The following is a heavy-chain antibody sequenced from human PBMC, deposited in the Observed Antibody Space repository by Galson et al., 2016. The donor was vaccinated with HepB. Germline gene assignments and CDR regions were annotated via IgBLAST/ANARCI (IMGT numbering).Heavy chain of an antibody. Sequence: QSGAEVKKPGESLRISCEASGYSFARFWIGWVRQLPGKGLEWMGIIYPGDSDARYSPSLQGRVTISVDKSINPAYLQWRSLKASDTALYYCARQPLHSYGRSYLDLWGQGTLVTVSS. V-gene: IGHV5-51*01. CDR1: GYSFARFW. CDR3: ARQPLHSYGRSYLDL. CDR2: IYPGDSDA. J-gene: IGHJ4*02. D-gene: IGHD5-18*01.